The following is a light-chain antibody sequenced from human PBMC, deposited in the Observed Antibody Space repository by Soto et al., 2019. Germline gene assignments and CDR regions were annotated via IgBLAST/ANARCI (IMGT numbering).Light chain of an antibody. V-gene: IGKV3D-15*01. CDR1: QIISSD. CDR3: QQYNNWALT. CDR2: GAV. Sequence: EIVMTQSPATLSVSPGERATLSCRASQIISSDLAWYQQKPGQTPRLLIYGAVTRATGIPARFSGSGSGTEFTLTISSLQSEDFAVYYCQQYNNWALTFGGGTKVEIK. J-gene: IGKJ4*01.